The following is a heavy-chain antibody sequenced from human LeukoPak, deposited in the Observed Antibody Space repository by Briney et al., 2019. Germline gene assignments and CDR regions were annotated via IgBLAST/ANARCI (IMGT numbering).Heavy chain of an antibody. D-gene: IGHD2-15*01. CDR3: AREKGRRDIVVVVAGFDP. CDR2: INPNSGGT. CDR1: GYTFTGYY. V-gene: IGHV1-2*02. Sequence: ASVEVSCKASGYTFTGYYMHWVRQAPGQGLEWMGWINPNSGGTNYAQKFQGRVTMTRDTSISTAYMELSRLRSDDTAVYYCAREKGRRDIVVVVAGFDPWGQGTLVTVSS. J-gene: IGHJ5*02.